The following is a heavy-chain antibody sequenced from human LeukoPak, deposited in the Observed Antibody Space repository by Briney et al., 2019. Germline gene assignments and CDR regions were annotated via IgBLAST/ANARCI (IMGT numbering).Heavy chain of an antibody. CDR3: ARDRFTMIAD. CDR1: GFTFSSYS. D-gene: IGHD3-22*01. V-gene: IGHV3-21*01. Sequence: PGGSLRLSCSASGFTFSSYSMNWVPQAPGKGLEWVSSISSSSSYIYYADSVKGRFTISRDNAKNSLYLQMNSLRAEDTAVYYCARDRFTMIADWGQGTLVTVSS. J-gene: IGHJ4*02. CDR2: ISSSSSYI.